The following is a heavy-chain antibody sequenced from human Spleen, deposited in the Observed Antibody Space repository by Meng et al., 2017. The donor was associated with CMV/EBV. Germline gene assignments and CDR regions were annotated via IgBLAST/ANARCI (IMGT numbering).Heavy chain of an antibody. CDR3: AKVRVSSATNIYYYYGLDV. Sequence: LKISCKASGFTFSNYAMHWVRQAPGKGLEWVALISDDESYKYYADSVKGRFTVARDNSKSTMHLRMNSLRAEDTAVYYCAKVRVSSATNIYYYYGLDVWGQGTTVTVSS. D-gene: IGHD2-2*01. CDR1: GFTFSNYA. J-gene: IGHJ6*02. V-gene: IGHV3-33*03. CDR2: ISDDESYK.